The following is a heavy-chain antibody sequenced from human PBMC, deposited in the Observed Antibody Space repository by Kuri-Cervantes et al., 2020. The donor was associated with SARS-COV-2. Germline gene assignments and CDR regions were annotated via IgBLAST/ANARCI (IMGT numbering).Heavy chain of an antibody. CDR1: GGSISSYY. J-gene: IGHJ5*02. Sequence: GSLRLSCTVSGGSISSYYWSWIRQPPGKGLEWIGYIYYSGSTNYNPSLKSRVTISVDTSKNQFSLKLSSVTAADTAVYYCARPHGSGSYYNWFDPWGQGTLVTVSS. D-gene: IGHD3-10*01. V-gene: IGHV4-59*12. CDR3: ARPHGSGSYYNWFDP. CDR2: IYYSGST.